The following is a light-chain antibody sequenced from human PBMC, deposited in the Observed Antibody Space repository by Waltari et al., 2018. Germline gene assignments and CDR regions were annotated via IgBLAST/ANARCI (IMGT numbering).Light chain of an antibody. CDR1: QSISCW. Sequence: DIQMTQSPSTLSASVGDRVTITCRASQSISCWLAWYQQKPGKAPKLLIYKASSLESGVPSRFSGSGSVTEFTLTISSLQPDDFATYYCQQYNSYRTFGQGTKVEIK. V-gene: IGKV1-5*03. CDR2: KAS. CDR3: QQYNSYRT. J-gene: IGKJ1*01.